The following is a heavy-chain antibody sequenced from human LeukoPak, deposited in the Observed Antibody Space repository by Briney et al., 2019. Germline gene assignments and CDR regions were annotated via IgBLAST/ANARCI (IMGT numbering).Heavy chain of an antibody. CDR3: AKRTIAAAGTYYYYYVDV. CDR2: ISTSSSTI. D-gene: IGHD6-13*01. V-gene: IGHV3-48*01. J-gene: IGHJ6*03. Sequence: PGGSLRLSCAASGFTFSSFSMNWVRQAPGKGLEWVSYISTSSSTIYYSDSVKGRFTISRDDAKNSLHLQMNSLRAEDTAVYYYAKRTIAAAGTYYYYYVDVWGKGTTVTVSS. CDR1: GFTFSSFS.